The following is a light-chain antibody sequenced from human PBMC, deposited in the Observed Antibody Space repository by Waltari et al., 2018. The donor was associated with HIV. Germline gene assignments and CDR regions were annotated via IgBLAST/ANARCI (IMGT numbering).Light chain of an antibody. CDR2: GS. J-gene: IGLJ1*01. V-gene: IGLV1-36*01. CDR3: STWDYGLSTHV. CDR1: RNNIGKNP. Sequence: QSALTQEASVSGTVGQRVTLSCIGNRNNIGKNPLGWYQQISNGVPKTGMIGSSLPSGIPDRFSGAQSGITASLTISGLQPEDEADYFCSTWDYGLSTHVFGTGTKVTVL.